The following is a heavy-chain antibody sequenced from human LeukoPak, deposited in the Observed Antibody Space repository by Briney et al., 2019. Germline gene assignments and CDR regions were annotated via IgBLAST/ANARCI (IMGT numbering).Heavy chain of an antibody. D-gene: IGHD6-13*01. CDR3: ARDRFGSSSWTFYYYYGMDV. V-gene: IGHV3-30-3*01. CDR1: GFTFSSYA. CDR2: ISYDGSNK. Sequence: GGSLRLSCAASGFTFSSYAMHWVRQAPGKGLEWVAVISYDGSNKYYADSVKGRFTISRDNSKNTLYLQMNSLRAEDTAVYYCARDRFGSSSWTFYYYYGMDVWGQGTTVTVSS. J-gene: IGHJ6*02.